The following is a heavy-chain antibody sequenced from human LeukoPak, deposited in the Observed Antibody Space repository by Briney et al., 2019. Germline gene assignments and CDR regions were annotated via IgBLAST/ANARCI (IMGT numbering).Heavy chain of an antibody. CDR2: INRDGSVT. CDR1: GFTLSNSW. J-gene: IGHJ2*01. D-gene: IGHD4-17*01. V-gene: IGHV3-74*03. CDR3: AKVHGDRYWYFDL. Sequence: GGSLRLSCAASGFTLSNSWMHWVRQGPGKGLVWVSRINRDGSVTTYTDSVKGRFTVSRDNAKNTLYLQMNSLRAEDTAVYYCAKVHGDRYWYFDLWGRGTLVTVSS.